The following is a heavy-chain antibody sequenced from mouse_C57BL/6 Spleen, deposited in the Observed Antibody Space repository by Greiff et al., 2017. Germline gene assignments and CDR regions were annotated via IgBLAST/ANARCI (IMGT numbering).Heavy chain of an antibody. CDR3: ARWTTLYFDY. CDR2: IYPGGGYT. CDR1: GYTFTNYW. V-gene: IGHV1-63*01. J-gene: IGHJ2*01. Sequence: QVQLQQSGAELVRPGTSVKMSCKASGYTFTNYWICWAKQRPGHGLEWIGDIYPGGGYTNYTAKLKGQVTLTADKSSSTDYMQFSSLTSEDSAIYYCARWTTLYFDYWGQGTTLTVSS. D-gene: IGHD1-1*01.